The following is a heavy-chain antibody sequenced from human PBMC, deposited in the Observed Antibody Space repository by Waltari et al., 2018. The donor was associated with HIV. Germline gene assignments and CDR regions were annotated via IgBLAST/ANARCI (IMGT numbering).Heavy chain of an antibody. D-gene: IGHD3-10*01. J-gene: IGHJ5*02. CDR1: GGSIITSDYF. CDR2: IYYTGTT. V-gene: IGHV4-39*01. CDR3: ARQRYSSGSYRGYFDP. Sequence: QLQLQESGPGLVKPSETLSLTCAVSGGSIITSDYFWAWVRQPPGKDLDGIGTIYYTGTTNYNPSLKSRVTISVDTSNNQFSLRLNSVTAADTAVYYCARQRYSSGSYRGYFDPWGQGTLVSVSS.